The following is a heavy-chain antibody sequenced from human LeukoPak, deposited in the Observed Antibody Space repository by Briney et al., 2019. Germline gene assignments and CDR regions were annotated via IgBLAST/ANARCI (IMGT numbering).Heavy chain of an antibody. D-gene: IGHD6-13*01. CDR2: IDYSGST. J-gene: IGHJ5*02. CDR1: GGYISSYH. V-gene: IGHV4-59*08. CDR3: AYSSSWLWFDP. Sequence: SQTLSLTCTVSGGYISSYHWSWIRQPPGKGLEWIGYIDYSGSTNYNPSLKSRVTISVDTSKNQFSLKLDSVTAADTAVYYCAYSSSWLWFDPWGQGTLVTVSS.